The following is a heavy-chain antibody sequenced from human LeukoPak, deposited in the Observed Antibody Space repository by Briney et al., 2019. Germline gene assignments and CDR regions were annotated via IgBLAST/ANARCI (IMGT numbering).Heavy chain of an antibody. CDR1: GGSFSGYY. J-gene: IGHJ4*02. Sequence: KPSETLSLTCAVYGGSFSGYYWSWIRQPPGKGLEWIGEINHSGSTNYNPSLKSRVTMSVDTSKNQFSLKLSSVTAADTAVYYCARGTYYYGSGSYPFDYWGQGTLVTVSS. CDR3: ARGTYYYGSGSYPFDY. V-gene: IGHV4-34*01. D-gene: IGHD3-10*01. CDR2: INHSGST.